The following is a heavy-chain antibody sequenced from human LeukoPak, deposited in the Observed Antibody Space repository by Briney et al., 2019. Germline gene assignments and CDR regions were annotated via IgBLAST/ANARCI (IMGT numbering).Heavy chain of an antibody. Sequence: GGSLRLSCAASGFTFDDYGMSWVRQGPGEGLQWVSGINWNGGNTGYADSVKGRFTIFRDNAKNSLYLEMDSLRFEDTALYYCARTSDGNWFDPWGQGTLVTVSS. CDR1: GFTFDDYG. D-gene: IGHD1-26*01. CDR3: ARTSDGNWFDP. J-gene: IGHJ5*02. V-gene: IGHV3-20*04. CDR2: INWNGGNT.